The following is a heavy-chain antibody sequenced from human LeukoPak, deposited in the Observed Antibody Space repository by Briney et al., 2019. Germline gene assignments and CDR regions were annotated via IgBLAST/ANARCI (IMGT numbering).Heavy chain of an antibody. V-gene: IGHV3-23*01. Sequence: GGSLRLSCAASGFTFSSYAMSWVRQAPGEGLEWVSAISGSGGSTYYADSVKGRFTISRDNSKNTLYLQMNSLRAEDTAVYYCANLIGSGGVGYWGQGTLVTVSS. D-gene: IGHD3-10*01. J-gene: IGHJ4*02. CDR3: ANLIGSGGVGY. CDR1: GFTFSSYA. CDR2: ISGSGGST.